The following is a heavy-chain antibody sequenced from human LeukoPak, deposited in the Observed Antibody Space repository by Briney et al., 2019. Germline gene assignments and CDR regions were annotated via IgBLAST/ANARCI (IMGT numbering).Heavy chain of an antibody. CDR1: GFTFSSKY. CDR2: IYNSGGT. D-gene: IGHD3-22*01. J-gene: IGHJ4*02. V-gene: IGHV3-66*01. Sequence: GGSLRLSCAASGFTFSSKYMSWVRQAPGKGLEWLSFIYNSGGTYYADSVKGRFTMSRDNSKNTLYLQMNSLRVEDTAVYFCARDCSASSSDYYPLGYWGQGTLVTVSS. CDR3: ARDCSASSSDYYPLGY.